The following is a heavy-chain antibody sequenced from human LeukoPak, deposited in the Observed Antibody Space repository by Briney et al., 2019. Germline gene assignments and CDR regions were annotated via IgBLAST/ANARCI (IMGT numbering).Heavy chain of an antibody. Sequence: SETLSLTCTVSGGSISNNYWSWIRQPPGKGLEWIGYIYYSGSTNYNPSLKSRVTISVDTSKNQFSLKLSSVTAADTAVYYCARVSGRVEYWVQGTLVTVSS. CDR3: ARVSGRVEY. V-gene: IGHV4-59*01. D-gene: IGHD3-10*01. CDR1: GGSISNNY. J-gene: IGHJ4*02. CDR2: IYYSGST.